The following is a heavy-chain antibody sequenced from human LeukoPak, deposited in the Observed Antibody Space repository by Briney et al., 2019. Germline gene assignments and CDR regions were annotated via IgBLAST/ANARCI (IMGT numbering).Heavy chain of an antibody. D-gene: IGHD5-24*01. J-gene: IGHJ4*02. CDR3: ARGGERWLQFFY. Sequence: SVKVSCKASGGTFSSYAISWVRQAPGQGLEWMGGIIPIFGTANYAQKFQGRVTITADESTSTAYMELSSLRSEDTAMYYCARGGERWLQFFYWGQETLVTVSS. CDR2: IIPIFGTA. V-gene: IGHV1-69*01. CDR1: GGTFSSYA.